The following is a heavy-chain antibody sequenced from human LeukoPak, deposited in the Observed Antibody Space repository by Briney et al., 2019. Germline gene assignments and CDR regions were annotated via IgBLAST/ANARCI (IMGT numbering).Heavy chain of an antibody. D-gene: IGHD3-9*01. Sequence: ASVKVSCKASGYTFTSYYMHWVRQAPGQGLEWMGIINPSGGSTSYAQKFQGRVTMTRDTSTSTVHMELSSLRSEDTAVYYCARAPVRRYDILTGYFRAFDIWGQGTMVTVSS. V-gene: IGHV1-46*03. J-gene: IGHJ3*02. CDR3: ARAPVRRYDILTGYFRAFDI. CDR1: GYTFTSYY. CDR2: INPSGGST.